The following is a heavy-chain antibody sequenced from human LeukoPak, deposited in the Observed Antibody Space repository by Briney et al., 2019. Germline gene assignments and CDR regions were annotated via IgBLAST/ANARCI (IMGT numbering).Heavy chain of an antibody. J-gene: IGHJ5*02. CDR3: AKDISNYDFWSGFYT. Sequence: PARSLRLSCAASGFTSAVYAMHWVRQAPGKGMEWVSLIRGDGGSTYYADSVKGRFTISRDNSKNSLYLQMNSLRTEDTALYYCAKDISNYDFWSGFYTWGQGTLVTVSS. CDR2: IRGDGGST. CDR1: GFTSAVYA. V-gene: IGHV3-43*02. D-gene: IGHD3-3*01.